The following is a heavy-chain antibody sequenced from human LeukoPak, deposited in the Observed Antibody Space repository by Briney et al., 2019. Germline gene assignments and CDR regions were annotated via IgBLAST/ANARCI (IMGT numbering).Heavy chain of an antibody. D-gene: IGHD3-3*01. V-gene: IGHV1-8*03. CDR3: ARYGEKYYDFWSGSDDAFDI. J-gene: IGHJ3*02. CDR2: MNPNSGNT. Sequence: ASVKVSCKASGYTFTSYDINWVRQATGQGLEWMGWMNPNSGNTGYAQKFQGRVTITRNTSISTAYMELSSLRSEDTAVYYCARYGEKYYDFWSGSDDAFDIWGQGTMVTVSS. CDR1: GYTFTSYD.